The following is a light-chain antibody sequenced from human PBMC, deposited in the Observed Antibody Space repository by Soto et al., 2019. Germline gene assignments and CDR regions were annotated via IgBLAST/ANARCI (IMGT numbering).Light chain of an antibody. Sequence: DIQMTQSPSTLSASVGDRVTITCRASQSISSWLAWYQQKPGKAPKLLIYDASSLASGVPSRFSGSGSGTEFTLTISSLQPDDFATYYCQQYNSYPWTFRQGIEVEIK. CDR3: QQYNSYPWT. CDR2: DAS. V-gene: IGKV1-5*01. J-gene: IGKJ1*01. CDR1: QSISSW.